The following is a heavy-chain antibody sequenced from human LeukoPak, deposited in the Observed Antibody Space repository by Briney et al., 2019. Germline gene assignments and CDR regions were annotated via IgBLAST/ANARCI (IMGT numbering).Heavy chain of an antibody. J-gene: IGHJ4*02. D-gene: IGHD6-19*01. CDR1: GFTFSSYE. V-gene: IGHV3-48*03. Sequence: GGSLRLSCAASGFTFSSYEMNWVRQAPGKGLEWVSSISRSATTLYYADSVKGRFTIFRDNAKNSLSLQMNSLRDEDTAVYYCARVGWYGVAGTPIDYWGQGTLVTVSS. CDR3: ARVGWYGVAGTPIDY. CDR2: ISRSATTL.